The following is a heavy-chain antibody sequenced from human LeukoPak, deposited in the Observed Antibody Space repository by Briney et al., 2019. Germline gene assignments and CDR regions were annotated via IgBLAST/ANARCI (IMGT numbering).Heavy chain of an antibody. CDR2: MNPNSGNT. Sequence: ASVKVSXKASGYTFTSYDINWVRQATGQGLEWMGWMNPNSGNTGYAQKFQGRVTMTRNTSISTAYMELSSLRSEDTAVYYCARGARGYCSGGSCLYDYWGQGTLVTVSS. CDR1: GYTFTSYD. J-gene: IGHJ4*02. CDR3: ARGARGYCSGGSCLYDY. V-gene: IGHV1-8*01. D-gene: IGHD2-15*01.